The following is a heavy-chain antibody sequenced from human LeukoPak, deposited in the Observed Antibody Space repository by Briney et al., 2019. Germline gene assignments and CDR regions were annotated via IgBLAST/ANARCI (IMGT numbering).Heavy chain of an antibody. V-gene: IGHV3-48*01. D-gene: IGHD1-7*01. CDR2: ISGGSGAI. CDR3: AKDELVGGTTGYYYYGMDV. CDR1: GFTFSSYN. J-gene: IGHJ6*02. Sequence: GGSLRLSCAASGFTFSSYNMIWVRQAPGKGLEWVSYISGGSGAIYYTDSVRGRFTISRDNARNSLALQMNSLRAEDTAVYYCAKDELVGGTTGYYYYGMDVWGQGTTVTVSS.